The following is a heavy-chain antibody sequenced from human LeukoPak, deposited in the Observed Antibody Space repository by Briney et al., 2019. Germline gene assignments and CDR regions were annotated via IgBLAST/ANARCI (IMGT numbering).Heavy chain of an antibody. CDR3: AKDQGTASNWFDS. CDR2: IKQDGSEK. J-gene: IGHJ5*01. V-gene: IGHV3-7*03. CDR1: GFTFSRYS. Sequence: PGGSLRLSCAASGFTFSRYSMNWVRQAPGKGLEWVANIKQDGSEKYYVDSVKGRFTISRDNSKNTLYLQMNSLRAEDTAVYHCAKDQGTASNWFDSWGQGTLVTVSS. D-gene: IGHD5-18*01.